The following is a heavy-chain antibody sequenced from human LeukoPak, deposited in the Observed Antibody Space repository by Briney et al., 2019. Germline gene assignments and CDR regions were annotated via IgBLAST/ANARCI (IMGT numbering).Heavy chain of an antibody. Sequence: XSETLSLTCTVSGGSISGSSYYWGWIRQPPGKGLEWIGSIYYSGSTYYNPSLKSRVTISVDTSKNQFSLKLSSVTAADTAVYYCGGGDCSGGSCYVGGYNWFDPWGQGTLVTVSS. CDR1: GGSISGSSYY. V-gene: IGHV4-39*01. D-gene: IGHD2-15*01. CDR3: GGGDCSGGSCYVGGYNWFDP. J-gene: IGHJ5*02. CDR2: IYYSGST.